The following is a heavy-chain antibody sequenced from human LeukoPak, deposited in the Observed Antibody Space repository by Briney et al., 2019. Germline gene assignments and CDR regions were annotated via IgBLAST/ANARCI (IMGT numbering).Heavy chain of an antibody. CDR2: IYYSGST. CDR3: ARMGGYNGYYFDY. J-gene: IGHJ4*02. Sequence: PETLSLTCTVSGGSISSYYWSWIRQPPGKGLEWIGYIYYSGSTNYNPSLKSRVTISVDTSKNQFSLKLSSVTAADTAVYYCARMGGYNGYYFDYWGQGTLVTVSS. CDR1: GGSISSYY. V-gene: IGHV4-59*08. D-gene: IGHD5-24*01.